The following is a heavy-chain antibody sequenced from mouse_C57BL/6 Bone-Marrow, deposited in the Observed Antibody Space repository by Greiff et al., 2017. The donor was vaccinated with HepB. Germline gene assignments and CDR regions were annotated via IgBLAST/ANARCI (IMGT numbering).Heavy chain of an antibody. CDR2: IYPRSGNT. J-gene: IGHJ1*03. CDR1: GYTFTSYG. V-gene: IGHV1-81*01. Sequence: VQLQQSGAELARPGASVKLSCKASGYTFTSYGLSGVKQRTGQGLEWIGEIYPRSGNTYYNEKFKGKATLTADKSSSTAYMELRSLTSEDSAVYFCARRGSGTGYYDVGGTGATVTVSS. CDR3: ARRGSGTGYYDV. D-gene: IGHD4-1*01.